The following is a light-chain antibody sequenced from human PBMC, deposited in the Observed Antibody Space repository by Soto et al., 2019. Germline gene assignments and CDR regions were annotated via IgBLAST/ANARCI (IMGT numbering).Light chain of an antibody. Sequence: EIVLTQSPGTLSLSPGERATLSCRASQSVSSSYLAWYQQKPGQAPRLLIYGASSRATGIPDRVSGSGSGTDFSLTISRLEPEDVSVYYCQQYGSSPPTFGQGTKVEIK. V-gene: IGKV3-20*01. CDR2: GAS. J-gene: IGKJ1*01. CDR3: QQYGSSPPT. CDR1: QSVSSSY.